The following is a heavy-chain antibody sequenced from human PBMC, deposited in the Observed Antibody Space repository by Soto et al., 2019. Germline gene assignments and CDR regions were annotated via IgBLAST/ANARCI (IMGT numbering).Heavy chain of an antibody. CDR2: IYSGGST. V-gene: IGHV3-66*01. CDR3: ARGVDGDYVGAFDI. CDR1: GFTVSSNY. J-gene: IGHJ3*02. D-gene: IGHD4-17*01. Sequence: GGSLRLSCAASGFTVSSNYMSWVRQAPGKGLEWVSVIYSGGSTYYADSVKGRFTISRDNSKNTLYLQMNSLRAEDTAVYYCARGVDGDYVGAFDIWGQGTMVTVSS.